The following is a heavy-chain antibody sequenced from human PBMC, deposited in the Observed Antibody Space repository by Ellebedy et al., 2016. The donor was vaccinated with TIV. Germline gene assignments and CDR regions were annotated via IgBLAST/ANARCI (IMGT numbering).Heavy chain of an antibody. Sequence: GESLKISCAASGFTFSDYHMSWLRQAPGRGLEWISYINTGSSYTKYADSVWGRFTISRDNSKRSLDLQMNNLRVEDTGVYYCAREGNHKPFDYWGQGTLVTVSS. CDR2: INTGSSYT. CDR3: AREGNHKPFDY. J-gene: IGHJ4*02. CDR1: GFTFSDYH. D-gene: IGHD3-10*01. V-gene: IGHV3-11*06.